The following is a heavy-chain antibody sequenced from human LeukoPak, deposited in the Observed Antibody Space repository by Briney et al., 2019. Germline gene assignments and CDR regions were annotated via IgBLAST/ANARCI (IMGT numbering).Heavy chain of an antibody. D-gene: IGHD2-21*02. J-gene: IGHJ4*02. CDR1: GFTFSNYG. CDR3: ARRTGAYCGADCYSGY. V-gene: IGHV3-48*04. Sequence: GGSLRLPCAASGFTFSNYGMHWVRQAPGEGLEWISYISRDATSTYYADSVKGRFTVSRDNAKNSLYLQMNSLTVEDTAVYYCARRTGAYCGADCYSGYWGQGTLVTVSS. CDR2: ISRDATST.